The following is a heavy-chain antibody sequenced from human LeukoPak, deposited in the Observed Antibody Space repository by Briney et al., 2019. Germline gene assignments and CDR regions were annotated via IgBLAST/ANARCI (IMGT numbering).Heavy chain of an antibody. CDR3: AKGLRRLSRDAFDI. Sequence: GRSLRLSCAASGFTFDDYAMHWVRQAPGKGLEWVSGISWNSGSIGYADSVKGRFTISRDNAKNSLYLQMNSLRAEDTALYYCAKGLRRLSRDAFDIWGQGTMVTVSS. CDR1: GFTFDDYA. CDR2: ISWNSGSI. J-gene: IGHJ3*02. V-gene: IGHV3-9*01. D-gene: IGHD2-8*01.